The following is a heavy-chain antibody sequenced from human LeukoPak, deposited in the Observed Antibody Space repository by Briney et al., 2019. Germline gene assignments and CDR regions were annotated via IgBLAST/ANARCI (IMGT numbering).Heavy chain of an antibody. Sequence: ASVKVSCKPSGYTFTNYGFTWVRQAPGQGLEWMGWIIPNGDTNYPQKFQGRVAITRDTSVSTAYMDLSRLTSDDTAVYYCARDRYGDGFAHFDYWGQGALVTVSS. CDR3: ARDRYGDGFAHFDY. CDR2: IIPNGDT. D-gene: IGHD4-17*01. J-gene: IGHJ4*02. CDR1: GYTFTNYG. V-gene: IGHV1-2*02.